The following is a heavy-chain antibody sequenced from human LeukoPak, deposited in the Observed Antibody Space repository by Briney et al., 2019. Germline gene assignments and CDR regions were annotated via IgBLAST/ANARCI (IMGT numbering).Heavy chain of an antibody. J-gene: IGHJ4*02. Sequence: GGSLRLSCAASGFTFSSYEMNWVRQAPGKGLEWVSYISSSGSTIYYADSVKGRFTISRDNAKNSLYLQMNSLRAEDTAVYYCARDGWDSSSWYSPFDYWGQGTLVTVSS. D-gene: IGHD6-13*01. CDR3: ARDGWDSSSWYSPFDY. CDR2: ISSSGSTI. V-gene: IGHV3-48*03. CDR1: GFTFSSYE.